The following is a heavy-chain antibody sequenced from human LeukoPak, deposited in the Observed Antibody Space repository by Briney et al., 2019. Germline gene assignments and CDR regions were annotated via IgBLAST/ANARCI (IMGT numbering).Heavy chain of an antibody. CDR2: ISSSSSYI. Sequence: PGGSLRLSCAVSGFTFSTYNMNWVRQAPGKGLEWVSSISSSSSYIYYADSVKGRFTISRDNAKNSLYLQMNSLRAEDTAVYYCARGSYSGYYEIYGPWGQGTLVTVSS. D-gene: IGHD3-22*01. V-gene: IGHV3-21*01. CDR1: GFTFSTYN. CDR3: ARGSYSGYYEIYGP. J-gene: IGHJ4*02.